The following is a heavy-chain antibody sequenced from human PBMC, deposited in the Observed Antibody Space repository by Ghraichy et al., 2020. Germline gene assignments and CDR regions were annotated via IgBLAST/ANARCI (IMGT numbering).Heavy chain of an antibody. Sequence: RGSLRLSCAASGFSFSSNGMHWVRQAPGKGLEWVAVIWFDGSNKHYAESVKGRFTISRDNSKDTLYLQMNSLRAEDTAIYYCASGLGYYYFAMDVWGQGTTVTVSS. D-gene: IGHD6-6*01. CDR3: ASGLGYYYFAMDV. CDR1: GFSFSSNG. J-gene: IGHJ6*02. CDR2: IWFDGSNK. V-gene: IGHV3-33*01.